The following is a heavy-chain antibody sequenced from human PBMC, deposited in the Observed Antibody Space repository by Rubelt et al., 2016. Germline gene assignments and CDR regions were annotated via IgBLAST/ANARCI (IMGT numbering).Heavy chain of an antibody. Sequence: QVQLQQWGAGLLKPSETLSLSCAVYGGSFSGYYWSWIRQPPGKGLEWIGEINHSGSTNYNPSLKSRVTISVDTSKNQFSLKLGSVTAADTAVYYWARGVAAAGSSYYYGMDVWGQGTTVTVSS. CDR2: INHSGST. D-gene: IGHD6-13*01. CDR1: GGSFSGYY. V-gene: IGHV4-34*01. CDR3: ARGVAAAGSSYYYGMDV. J-gene: IGHJ6*02.